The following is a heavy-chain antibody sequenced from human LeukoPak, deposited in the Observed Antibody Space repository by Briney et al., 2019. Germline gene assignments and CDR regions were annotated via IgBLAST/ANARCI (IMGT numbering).Heavy chain of an antibody. D-gene: IGHD4-17*01. CDR2: ISSRSNYI. J-gene: IGHJ3*02. V-gene: IGHV3-21*06. CDR1: GFTFSSYS. Sequence: GGSLRLSCAASGFTFSSYSMIWVRQAPGKGLEGVSSISSRSNYIYYADSVKGRFTISRDNAKNSLYLQMDSLRAEDTAVYYCARGGLDDDGDYPDAFDIWGQGTMVTVSS. CDR3: ARGGLDDDGDYPDAFDI.